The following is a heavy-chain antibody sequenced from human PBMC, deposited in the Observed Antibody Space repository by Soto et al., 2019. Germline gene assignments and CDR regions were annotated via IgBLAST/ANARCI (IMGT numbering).Heavy chain of an antibody. CDR3: ASAGDYVWGSGGPWFDP. D-gene: IGHD3-16*01. CDR1: GFTFSSYA. J-gene: IGHJ5*02. CDR2: ISSNGGST. V-gene: IGHV3-64*01. Sequence: EVQLVESGGGLVQPGGSLRLSCAASGFTFSSYAMHWVRQAPGKGLEYVSTISSNGGSTYYANSVKGRFTISRDNSKNTLYLQMGSLRAEDMAVYYCASAGDYVWGSGGPWFDPWGQGTLVTVSS.